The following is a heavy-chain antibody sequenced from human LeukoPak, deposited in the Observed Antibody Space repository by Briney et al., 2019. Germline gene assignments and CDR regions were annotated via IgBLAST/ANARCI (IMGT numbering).Heavy chain of an antibody. CDR2: LSGSAGGT. V-gene: IGHV3-23*01. Sequence: GGSLRLSCAVSGITLSNYGMNWVRQAPGKGLEWVAGLSGSAGGTNYADSVKGRFTISRDNAMNTLYLQMNSLRAEDTAVYYCARFRYMDVWGKGTPVTVSS. D-gene: IGHD3-3*01. CDR3: ARFRYMDV. J-gene: IGHJ6*03. CDR1: GITLSNYG.